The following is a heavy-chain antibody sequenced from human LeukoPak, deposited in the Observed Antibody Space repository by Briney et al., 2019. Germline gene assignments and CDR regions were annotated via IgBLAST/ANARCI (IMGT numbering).Heavy chain of an antibody. V-gene: IGHV4-4*02. D-gene: IGHD3-3*01. CDR2: VHLDGRT. CDR3: AREGGFFRPLDY. J-gene: IGHJ4*02. Sequence: PSETLSLTCGVSGGSVTSTNWWTWVRQPPGKGLEWIGEVHLDGRTNYNPSLKSRLTMSVDLSENHISLKLTSVTAADTAVYYCAREGGFFRPLDYSGQVTLVTVSS. CDR1: GGSVTSTNW.